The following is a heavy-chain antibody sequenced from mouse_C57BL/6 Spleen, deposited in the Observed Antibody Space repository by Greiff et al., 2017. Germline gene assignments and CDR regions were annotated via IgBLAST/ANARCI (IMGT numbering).Heavy chain of an antibody. Sequence: QVQLQQPGAELVKPGASVKLSCKASGYTFTSYWMHWVKQRPGQGLEWIGMIHPNSGSTNYNEKFKSKATLTVDKSSSTAYMQLSSLTSEDSAVYYCARSLRYGSSPWSFDVWGTGTTVTVSS. V-gene: IGHV1-64*01. J-gene: IGHJ1*03. CDR3: ARSLRYGSSPWSFDV. D-gene: IGHD1-1*01. CDR2: IHPNSGST. CDR1: GYTFTSYW.